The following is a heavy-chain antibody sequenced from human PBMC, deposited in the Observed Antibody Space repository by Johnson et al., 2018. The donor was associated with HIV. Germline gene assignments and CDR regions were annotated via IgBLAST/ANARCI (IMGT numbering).Heavy chain of an antibody. CDR1: GFTFSSYG. CDR2: ISYDGSDK. D-gene: IGHD2-21*01. CDR3: AKGPQGIATPDAFDI. Sequence: QVRLVESGGGVVQPGRSLRLSCAASGFTFSSYGMHWVRQAPGKGLEWAAVISYDGSDKYYADSVKGRFTISRDNSKNTLYLQMNSLRAEDTTVYYCAKGPQGIATPDAFDIGGQGTMVTVSS. J-gene: IGHJ3*02. V-gene: IGHV3-30*18.